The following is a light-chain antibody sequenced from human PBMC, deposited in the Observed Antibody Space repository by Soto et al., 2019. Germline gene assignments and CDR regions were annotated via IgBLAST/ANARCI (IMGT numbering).Light chain of an antibody. V-gene: IGKV1-5*03. J-gene: IGKJ1*01. CDR3: QQYHSWT. Sequence: DIRMTQSPSTLAASVGDRVTITCRASQSISSWMAWYQQKPGQAPKLLIYTASSLQTGVPSRFSGTGSGTEFTLTISSLQPDDFATYYCQQYHSWTFGQGTKVDIK. CDR1: QSISSW. CDR2: TAS.